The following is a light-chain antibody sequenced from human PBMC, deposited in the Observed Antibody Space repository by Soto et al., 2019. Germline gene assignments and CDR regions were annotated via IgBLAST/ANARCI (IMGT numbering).Light chain of an antibody. CDR2: KAS. J-gene: IGKJ4*01. V-gene: IGKV1-5*03. Sequence: DIQMTQSPSTLSGSVGARVTITCRASQTISSWLAWYQQKPGKAPKLLIYKASTLKSGVPSRFSGSGSGTEFTLTISSLQPDDFAVYYCHQYGISPFGGGTKVDIK. CDR3: HQYGISP. CDR1: QTISSW.